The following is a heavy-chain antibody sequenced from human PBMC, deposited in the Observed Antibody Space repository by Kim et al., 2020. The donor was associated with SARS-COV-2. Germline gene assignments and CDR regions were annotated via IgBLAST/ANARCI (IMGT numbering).Heavy chain of an antibody. J-gene: IGHJ4*02. CDR3: AKAGFGDYIDY. V-gene: IGHV3-9*01. CDR1: GFTFNDYA. CDR2: ISCNGSSI. Sequence: GGSLRLSCAASGFTFNDYAMHWVRQAPGKGLEWVSGISCNGSSIGYADSVKGRFTISRDNAKNSLYLQMNSLRAEDTALYYCAKAGFGDYIDYWGQGTLVTVSS. D-gene: IGHD3-10*01.